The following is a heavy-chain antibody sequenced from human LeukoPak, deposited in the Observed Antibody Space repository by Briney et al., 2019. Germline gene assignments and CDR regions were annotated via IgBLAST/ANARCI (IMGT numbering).Heavy chain of an antibody. J-gene: IGHJ4*02. Sequence: ASVKVSCKASGYTFTGYYMHWVRQAPGQGLEWMGWINPNSGGTNYAQEFQGRVTMTRDTSISTAYMELSRLRSDDTAVYYCARGPSQRYFDYWGQGTLVTVSS. D-gene: IGHD1-1*01. CDR3: ARGPSQRYFDY. V-gene: IGHV1-2*02. CDR2: INPNSGGT. CDR1: GYTFTGYY.